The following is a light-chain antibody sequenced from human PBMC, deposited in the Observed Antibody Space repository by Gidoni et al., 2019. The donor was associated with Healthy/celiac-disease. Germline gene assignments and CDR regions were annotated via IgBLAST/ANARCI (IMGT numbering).Light chain of an antibody. CDR3: QQYYSTRFT. CDR2: WAS. J-gene: IGKJ3*01. V-gene: IGKV4-1*01. Sequence: DIVMTQSPDSLAVSLGERATINCKSSQSVLYSSNNKNYLAWYQQKPGQPPKLLVYWASIRESGVPDRFSGSGSGTDFTLTISSLQAEDVAVYYCQQYYSTRFTFGPGTKVDIK. CDR1: QSVLYSSNNKNY.